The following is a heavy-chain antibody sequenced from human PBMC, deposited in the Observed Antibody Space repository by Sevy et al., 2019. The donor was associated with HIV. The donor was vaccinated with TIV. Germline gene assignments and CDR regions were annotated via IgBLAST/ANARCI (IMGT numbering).Heavy chain of an antibody. Sequence: GGSLKLSCAASGFTISSYSMNWVRQAPGKGLEWVSSISGSSNYIYYADSMKGRFTISRDNAKNSLYLQMNSLRAEDTAVYYCARRDCTITSCHRGDAFDIWGQGTMVTVSS. CDR1: GFTISSYS. V-gene: IGHV3-21*01. CDR2: ISGSSNYI. CDR3: ARRDCTITSCHRGDAFDI. J-gene: IGHJ3*02. D-gene: IGHD2-2*01.